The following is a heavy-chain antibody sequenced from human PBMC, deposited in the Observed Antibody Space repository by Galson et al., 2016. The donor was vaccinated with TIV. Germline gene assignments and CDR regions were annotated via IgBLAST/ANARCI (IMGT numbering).Heavy chain of an antibody. Sequence: SLRLSCAASGFIFSMYAVHWVRQAPGKGLEWVAVISYDGSNKYYADSVKGRFTISRDNSKNTLSLQMNSLRAEDTAVYYCARDRSIYFYYGMDVWGHGTLVAVSS. CDR2: ISYDGSNK. V-gene: IGHV3-30*04. CDR3: ARDRSIYFYYGMDV. J-gene: IGHJ6*02. CDR1: GFIFSMYA.